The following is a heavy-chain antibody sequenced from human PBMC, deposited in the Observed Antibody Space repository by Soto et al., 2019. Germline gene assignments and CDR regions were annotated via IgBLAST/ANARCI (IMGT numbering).Heavy chain of an antibody. J-gene: IGHJ4*02. CDR2: ISGSGGST. CDR1: GFTFSSYA. CDR3: AKKWSYSERPPDY. V-gene: IGHV3-23*01. D-gene: IGHD1-1*01. Sequence: EVQLLESGGGLVQPGGSLRLSCAASGFTFSSYAMSWVRQAPGKGLEWVSAISGSGGSTYYADSVQGRFTISRDNSKNTLYLQTNSLRAEDTAVYYCAKKWSYSERPPDYWGQGTLVTVSS.